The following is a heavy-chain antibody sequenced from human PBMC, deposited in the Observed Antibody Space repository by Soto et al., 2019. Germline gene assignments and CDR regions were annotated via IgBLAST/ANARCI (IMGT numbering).Heavy chain of an antibody. Sequence: ASETLSLTCTVSGGSISSDSWSWIRQPPGKGLEWIGYIYYSGSTNYNPSLKSRVTISVDTSKNQFSLKMSSVTAADTAVDYCARLATRYYFDYWGQGSLVTVSS. D-gene: IGHD1-1*01. J-gene: IGHJ4*02. CDR3: ARLATRYYFDY. CDR2: IYYSGST. CDR1: GGSISSDS. V-gene: IGHV4-59*01.